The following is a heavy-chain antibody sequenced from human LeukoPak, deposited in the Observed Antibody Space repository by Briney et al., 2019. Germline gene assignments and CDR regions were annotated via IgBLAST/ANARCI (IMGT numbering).Heavy chain of an antibody. Sequence: SETLSLTCTVSGGSISSYYWSWIRQPAGKGLEWIGRIYTSGSTNYTPSLKSRVTMSVDTSKNQFSLKLSSVTAADTAVYYCARGVKDGAIGVYYMDVWGKGTTVTVSS. CDR1: GGSISSYY. CDR3: ARGVKDGAIGVYYMDV. V-gene: IGHV4-4*07. CDR2: IYTSGST. J-gene: IGHJ6*03. D-gene: IGHD1-26*01.